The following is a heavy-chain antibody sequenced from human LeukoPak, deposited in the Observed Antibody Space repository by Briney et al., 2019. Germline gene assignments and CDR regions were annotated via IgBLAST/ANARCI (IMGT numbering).Heavy chain of an antibody. Sequence: PGGSLRLSCAASGFTFSSYAMHWVRQAPGKGLEWVAVISYDGSNKYYAGSVKGRFTISRDNSKNTLYLQMNSLRAEDTAVYYCARGYYYDSSGYYSDYFDYWGQGTLVTVSS. J-gene: IGHJ4*02. V-gene: IGHV3-30*04. CDR1: GFTFSSYA. CDR2: ISYDGSNK. CDR3: ARGYYYDSSGYYSDYFDY. D-gene: IGHD3-22*01.